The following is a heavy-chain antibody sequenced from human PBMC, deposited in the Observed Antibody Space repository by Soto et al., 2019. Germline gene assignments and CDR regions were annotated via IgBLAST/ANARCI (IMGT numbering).Heavy chain of an antibody. J-gene: IGHJ2*01. Sequence: QVQLQESGPGLVKPSQTLSLTCTVSGGSISSGDYYWSWIRQPPGKGLEWIGYIYYSGSTYYNPSLKSRVAISVDTSKNQFSLKLSSVTAADTAVYYCAREGIVVVTALDLWGRATLVTVSS. CDR2: IYYSGST. V-gene: IGHV4-30-4*01. CDR1: GGSISSGDYY. CDR3: AREGIVVVTALDL. D-gene: IGHD2-21*02.